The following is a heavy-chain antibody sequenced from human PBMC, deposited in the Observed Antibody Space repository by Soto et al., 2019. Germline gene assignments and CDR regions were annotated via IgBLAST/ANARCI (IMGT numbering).Heavy chain of an antibody. CDR3: ARVRRNWRWFDT. D-gene: IGHD1-20*01. CDR2: IYYSGST. CDR1: GGSISSYY. J-gene: IGHJ5*02. V-gene: IGHV4-59*01. Sequence: SETLSLTCTVSGGSISSYYWSCIRQPPGKGLEWSGYIYYSGSTNYNPSLKSRVTISVDTSKDQFSLKLSYVTAADTAVYYRARVRRNWRWFDTWGQGTLATASS.